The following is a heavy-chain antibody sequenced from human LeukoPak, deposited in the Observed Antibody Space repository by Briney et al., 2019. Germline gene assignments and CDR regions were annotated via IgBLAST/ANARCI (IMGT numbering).Heavy chain of an antibody. D-gene: IGHD1-26*01. CDR1: GFTFSSYA. J-gene: IGHJ4*02. V-gene: IGHV3-30-3*01. Sequence: GGSLRLSCAVSGFTFSSYAMHWVRQAPGKGLEWVAVISYDGSNKYYADSVKGRFTISRDNSKNTLYLQMNSLRAEDTAVYYCARDNDLSGRFLYSFDYWGQGTLVTVSS. CDR2: ISYDGSNK. CDR3: ARDNDLSGRFLYSFDY.